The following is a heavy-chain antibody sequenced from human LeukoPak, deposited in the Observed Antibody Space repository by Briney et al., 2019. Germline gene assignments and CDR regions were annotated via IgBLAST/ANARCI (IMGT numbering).Heavy chain of an antibody. CDR1: GFTFSSSA. J-gene: IGHJ4*02. CDR2: ISSSADST. CDR3: AKPLEKYTYGGNFDY. D-gene: IGHD4-23*01. V-gene: IGHV3-23*01. Sequence: GGSLRLSCEASGFTFSSSAIGWVRQAPGKGLAWVSVISSSADSTYYADSVKGRFTISRDNSKNTLYLQMNNLRAEDTAVYYCAKPLEKYTYGGNFDYWGQGILVSVSS.